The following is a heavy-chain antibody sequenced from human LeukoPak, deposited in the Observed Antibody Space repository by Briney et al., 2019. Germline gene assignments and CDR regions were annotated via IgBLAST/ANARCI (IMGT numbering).Heavy chain of an antibody. CDR2: TSSDLNVK. J-gene: IGHJ4*02. V-gene: IGHV3-30-3*01. Sequence: GGSVRLSCAASGFTFRNYVIHWVRQAPGKGLEWVAVTSSDLNVKLYADSVKGRFTISRDNSRSTLYLQMNSLRPEDTAIHYCAREGYYGSGSPPSLYFDYWGQGTLVTVSS. CDR3: AREGYYGSGSPPSLYFDY. D-gene: IGHD3-10*01. CDR1: GFTFRNYV.